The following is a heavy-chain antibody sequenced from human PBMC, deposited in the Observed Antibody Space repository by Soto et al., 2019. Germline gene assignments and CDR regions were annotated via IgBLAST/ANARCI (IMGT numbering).Heavy chain of an antibody. D-gene: IGHD4-17*01. CDR2: IIPIFGTA. V-gene: IGHV1-69*12. CDR1: GGTFSSYA. Sequence: QVQLVQSGAEVKKPGSSVKVSCKASGGTFSSYAISWVRQAPGQGLEWMGGIIPIFGTANYAQKFQGRVTITADEPKSTADTELSSLRSEDTAVYYCARQGYGAPLDYWGQGTLVTVSS. J-gene: IGHJ4*02. CDR3: ARQGYGAPLDY.